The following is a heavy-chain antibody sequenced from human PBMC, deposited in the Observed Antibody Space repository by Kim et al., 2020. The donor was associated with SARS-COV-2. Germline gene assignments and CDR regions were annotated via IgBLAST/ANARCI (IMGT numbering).Heavy chain of an antibody. CDR3: ARVGYSSSSVDY. D-gene: IGHD6-6*01. J-gene: IGHJ4*02. Sequence: YYVDSQRGRFIISRDNAENSLYLQMNSLRAEDMAVYYCARVGYSSSSVDYWGQGTLVSVSS. V-gene: IGHV3-7*01.